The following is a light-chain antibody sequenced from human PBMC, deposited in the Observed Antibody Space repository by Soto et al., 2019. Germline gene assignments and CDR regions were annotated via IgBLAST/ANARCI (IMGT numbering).Light chain of an antibody. J-gene: IGKJ5*01. CDR1: QGISNY. Sequence: DIKMTQSPASLSASVGERVPITCRACQGISNYLAWYQQKPGKAPKVLIYAASTLQPGVPSRFSGSGSGTYFTLTINSLHPDDIATYFCQSYDSAPITFGQGTRLEI. CDR3: QSYDSAPIT. CDR2: AAS. V-gene: IGKV1-27*01.